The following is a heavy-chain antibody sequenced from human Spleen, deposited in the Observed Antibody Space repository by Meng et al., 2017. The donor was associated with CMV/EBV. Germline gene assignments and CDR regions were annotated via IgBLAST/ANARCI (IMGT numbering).Heavy chain of an antibody. J-gene: IGHJ4*02. CDR1: GGSLSGYY. CDR3: ARGQNYDFWRGHYYYFDS. D-gene: IGHD3-3*01. Sequence: SETLSLTCAVYGGSLSGYYWSWIRQPPGKGLEWIGEINQSGNTRYNPSLESRVTISVDPSKNQFSLKLNFVTAADTAVYYCARGQNYDFWRGHYYYFDSWGQGTLVTVSS. V-gene: IGHV4-34*01. CDR2: INQSGNT.